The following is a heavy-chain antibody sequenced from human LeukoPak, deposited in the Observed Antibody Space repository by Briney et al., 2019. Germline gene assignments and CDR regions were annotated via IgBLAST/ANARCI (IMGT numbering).Heavy chain of an antibody. Sequence: GGTLRLSCTASGFIIGEYAMSWVRQAPGKGLEWVGFIRSKAYGGTVEYAASVQDRFTISRDDSQSIVYLQMNSLKTEDAAVYSCTRVYYYDSSGEVYFDYWGQGTLVTVSS. V-gene: IGHV3-49*04. CDR3: TRVYYYDSSGEVYFDY. D-gene: IGHD3-22*01. J-gene: IGHJ4*02. CDR1: GFIIGEYA. CDR2: IRSKAYGGTV.